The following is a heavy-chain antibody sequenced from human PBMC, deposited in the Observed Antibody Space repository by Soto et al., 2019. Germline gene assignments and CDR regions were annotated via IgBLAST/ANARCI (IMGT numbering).Heavy chain of an antibody. CDR1: GFTFSTYA. CDR3: AKEPVYSAMGEYGMDV. V-gene: IGHV3-23*01. Sequence: EVQLLESGGDLIQPGGSLRLSCAASGFTFSTYAMSWVRQAPGKGLEWVSTISGSAGSTNYADSVKGRFSISRDNSKNTLYLQMNSLRAEDTAIYFCAKEPVYSAMGEYGMDVWGQGTTVTVSS. J-gene: IGHJ6*02. D-gene: IGHD5-18*01. CDR2: ISGSAGST.